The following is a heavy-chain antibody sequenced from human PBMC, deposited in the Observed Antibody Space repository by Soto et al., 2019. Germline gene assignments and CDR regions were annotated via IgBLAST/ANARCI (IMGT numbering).Heavy chain of an antibody. D-gene: IGHD2-15*01. CDR2: ISGSGGST. Sequence: GGSLRLSCAASGFTFSSYAMSWVRQAPGKGLEWVSAISGSGGSTYYADSVKGRFTISRDNSKNTLYLQMNSLRAEDTAVYDCAPHHKDGGYCSGGSSYSRGDYWGQGTLVTVSS. CDR1: GFTFSSYA. V-gene: IGHV3-23*01. CDR3: APHHKDGGYCSGGSSYSRGDY. J-gene: IGHJ4*02.